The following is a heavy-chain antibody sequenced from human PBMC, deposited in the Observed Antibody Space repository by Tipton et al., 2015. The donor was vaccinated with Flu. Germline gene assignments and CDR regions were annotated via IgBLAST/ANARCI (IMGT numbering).Heavy chain of an antibody. CDR2: MLYGGST. D-gene: IGHD3-22*01. V-gene: IGHV4-39*07. CDR3: ARDDSGFNDY. CDR1: GGSIRSSSYY. Sequence: LSCTVSGGSIRSSSYYWGWIRQPPGKGPEWIGSMLYGGSTYNNPSLESRVTISLDTSKNQFSLKLSSVTAADTAVYYCARDDSGFNDYWGPGTLVTVSS. J-gene: IGHJ4*02.